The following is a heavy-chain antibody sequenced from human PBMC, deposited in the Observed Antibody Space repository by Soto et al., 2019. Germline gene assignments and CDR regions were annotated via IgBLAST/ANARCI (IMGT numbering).Heavy chain of an antibody. CDR3: AKERDIVVVVAPLDY. CDR2: ISYDGSNK. Sequence: QVQLVESGGGVVQPGRSLRLSCAASGFTFSSYGMHWVRQAPGKGLEWVAVISYDGSNKYYADSVKGRFTISRDNPKNTLYLQMNSLRAEDTAVYYCAKERDIVVVVAPLDYWGQGTLVTVSS. CDR1: GFTFSSYG. J-gene: IGHJ4*02. D-gene: IGHD2-15*01. V-gene: IGHV3-30*18.